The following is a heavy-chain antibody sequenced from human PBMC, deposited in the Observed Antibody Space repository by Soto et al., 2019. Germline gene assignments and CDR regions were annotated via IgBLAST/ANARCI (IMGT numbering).Heavy chain of an antibody. CDR3: ARDHHAFWSGNFDY. CDR2: INPIFGTA. CDR1: GGTFGSPG. D-gene: IGHD3-3*01. J-gene: IGHJ4*02. Sequence: SVKVSWKASGGTFGSPGISCVRQAPGQGLEWMGGINPIFGTANYAQKFQGRVTITADESTSTAYMELSSLRSEDTAVYYCARDHHAFWSGNFDYPGQGTLVTVPS. V-gene: IGHV1-69*13.